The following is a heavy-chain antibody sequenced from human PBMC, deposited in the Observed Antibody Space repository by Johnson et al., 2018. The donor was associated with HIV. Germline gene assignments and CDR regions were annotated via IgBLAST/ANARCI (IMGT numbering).Heavy chain of an antibody. Sequence: QMLLVESGGGVVQPGRSLRLSCAASGFTFSDYGIHWVRQAPGKGLEWVAVVWSDGNNRYYADSVKGRFTISRDNPKNTLYLQMSSLRAEDTAVYYCAKGDTVVGAKYAFDIWGQGTMVTVSS. V-gene: IGHV3-33*06. CDR1: GFTFSDYG. CDR3: AKGDTVVGAKYAFDI. D-gene: IGHD1-26*01. J-gene: IGHJ3*02. CDR2: VWSDGNNR.